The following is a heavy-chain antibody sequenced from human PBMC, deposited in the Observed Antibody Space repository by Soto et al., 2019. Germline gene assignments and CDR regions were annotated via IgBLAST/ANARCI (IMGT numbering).Heavy chain of an antibody. Sequence: PGGSLRLSCAASGFTFSSYGMHWVRQAPGKGLEWVAVISNDGSNKYYADSVKGRFTISRDNSKITVYLQMNSLRAEDTAVYYCAKEWVYDSSGWSFDYWGQGTLVTVSS. CDR2: ISNDGSNK. D-gene: IGHD3-22*01. J-gene: IGHJ4*02. CDR3: AKEWVYDSSGWSFDY. CDR1: GFTFSSYG. V-gene: IGHV3-30*18.